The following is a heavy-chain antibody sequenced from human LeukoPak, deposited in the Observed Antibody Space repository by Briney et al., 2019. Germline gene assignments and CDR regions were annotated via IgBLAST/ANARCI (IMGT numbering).Heavy chain of an antibody. CDR2: ITTSSSAT. CDR3: ARDRGFKDGYNNPPFDF. J-gene: IGHJ4*02. V-gene: IGHV3-11*06. CDR1: GFTFSDYC. D-gene: IGHD5-24*01. Sequence: GGSLRLSCAASGFTFSDYCMSWVRQAPGKGLEWVSYITTSSSATHYADSVRGRFTIYRHNDDNSLYLQMNSLRAEDTAVYYCARDRGFKDGYNNPPFDFWGQGTLVTVSS.